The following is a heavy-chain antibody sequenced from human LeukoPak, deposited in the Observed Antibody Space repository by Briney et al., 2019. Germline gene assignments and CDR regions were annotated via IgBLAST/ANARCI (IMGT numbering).Heavy chain of an antibody. D-gene: IGHD3-22*01. CDR1: GGTFTSYG. CDR2: ISAYNGNT. Sequence: ASVKVSCKASGGTFTSYGISWVRLAPGQGLEWMGWISAYNGNTNYAQKLQGRVTMTTDTSTSTAYMELRSLRSDDTAVYYCARVQTLDYYDSSGYFAMYYFDYWGQGTLVTVSS. V-gene: IGHV1-18*01. CDR3: ARVQTLDYYDSSGYFAMYYFDY. J-gene: IGHJ4*02.